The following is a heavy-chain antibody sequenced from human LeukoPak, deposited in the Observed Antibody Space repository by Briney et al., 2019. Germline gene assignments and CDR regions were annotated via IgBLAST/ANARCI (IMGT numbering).Heavy chain of an antibody. V-gene: IGHV3-7*01. J-gene: IGHJ4*02. CDR1: GFTFSSYW. D-gene: IGHD6-13*01. CDR2: IKQDGSEK. CDR3: ARDPVSGVGQQLVLDY. Sequence: PGGSLRLSCAASGFTFSSYWMSWVRQAPGKGLEWVANIKQDGSEKYYVDSVKGRFTISRDNAKKSLYMQMNSLRAEDTAVYYCARDPVSGVGQQLVLDYWGQGTLVTVSS.